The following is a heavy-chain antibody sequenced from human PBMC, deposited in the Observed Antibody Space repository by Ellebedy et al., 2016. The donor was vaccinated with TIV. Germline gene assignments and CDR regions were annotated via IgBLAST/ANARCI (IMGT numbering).Heavy chain of an antibody. CDR1: AFTVGNNY. J-gene: IGHJ4*02. D-gene: IGHD2-15*01. CDR2: IYSGGAT. CDR3: MRRWS. V-gene: IGHV3-66*04. Sequence: PGGSLRLSCAASAFTVGNNYMAWVRQAPGKGLEWASLIYSGGATHYADSVKGRFTISRDSSKNTLYLQMNSLRAEDTAVYYCMRRWSWGQGTLVTVSS.